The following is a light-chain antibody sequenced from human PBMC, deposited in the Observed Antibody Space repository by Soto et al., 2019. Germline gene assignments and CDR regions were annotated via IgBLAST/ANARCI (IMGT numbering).Light chain of an antibody. CDR2: DVS. Sequence: QSVLTQPASVSGSPGQSITISCTGTSSDVGGYNYVSWYQQHPGKAPKLMIYDVSNRPSGVSNRFSGSKSGNTASLTISGLQAEDEADYYFSSYTSSSAYVFGTGTKGTVL. J-gene: IGLJ1*01. V-gene: IGLV2-14*01. CDR3: SSYTSSSAYV. CDR1: SSDVGGYNY.